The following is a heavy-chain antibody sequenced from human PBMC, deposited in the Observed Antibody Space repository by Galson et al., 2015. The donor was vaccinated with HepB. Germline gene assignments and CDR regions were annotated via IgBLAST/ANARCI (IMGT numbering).Heavy chain of an antibody. Sequence: SETLSLTCTVSGGSVSGGSYYWSWIRQPPGKGLEWIGYIYYSGSTNYNPSLKSRVTISVDTSKNQFSLKLSSVTAADTAVYYCARDLKDSSSTWGQGTLVTVSS. CDR3: ARDLKDSSST. V-gene: IGHV4-61*01. CDR1: GGSVSGGSYY. J-gene: IGHJ5*02. CDR2: IYYSGST. D-gene: IGHD6-6*01.